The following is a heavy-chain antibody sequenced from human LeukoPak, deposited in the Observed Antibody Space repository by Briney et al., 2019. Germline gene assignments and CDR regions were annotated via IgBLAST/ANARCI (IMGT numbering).Heavy chain of an antibody. CDR3: STAKFDN. CDR1: GFPLSSYS. CDR2: INIDSITV. J-gene: IGHJ4*02. V-gene: IGHV3-48*01. Sequence: RGSLRQTSAASGFPLSSYSINWVRQAPGKGLEWVSYINIDSITVNYADSVKGRFTISRDNAKNSLYLQMNSLRAEDTAVYYCSTAKFDNWGQGSLVTVSS.